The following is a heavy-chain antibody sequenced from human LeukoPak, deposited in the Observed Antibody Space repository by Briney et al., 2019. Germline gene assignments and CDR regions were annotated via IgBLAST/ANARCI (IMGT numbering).Heavy chain of an antibody. D-gene: IGHD5-12*01. V-gene: IGHV3-33*05. CDR2: ISYDGSTI. CDR1: GFTFSTYG. Sequence: QPGGSLRLSCAASGFTFSTYGMHWVRQAPGQGLEWVAAISYDGSTIYYADSVKGRFTISRDNSRDTLYLQMNSLRAEDTALYYCAKDGLYGGYVAPLWDWGQGTLVTVSS. CDR3: AKDGLYGGYVAPLWD. J-gene: IGHJ4*02.